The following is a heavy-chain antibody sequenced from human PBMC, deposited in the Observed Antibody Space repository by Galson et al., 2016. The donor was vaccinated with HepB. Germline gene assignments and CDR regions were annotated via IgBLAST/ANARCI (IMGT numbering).Heavy chain of an antibody. CDR1: GDSVSSMKW. V-gene: IGHV4-4*02. J-gene: IGHJ4*02. CDR2: MYSTGTA. CDR3: ARDYAPYSYAYDY. D-gene: IGHD5-18*01. Sequence: ATLSLTCGVSGDSVSSMKWWTWVRQPPGRGLEWIGEMYSTGTANYNPSLKSRVTISLDNSENQVSLKLTSVTAADTAVYYCARDYAPYSYAYDYWGPGILVTVSS.